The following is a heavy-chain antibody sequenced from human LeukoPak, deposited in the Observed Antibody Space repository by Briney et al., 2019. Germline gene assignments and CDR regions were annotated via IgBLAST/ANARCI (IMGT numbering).Heavy chain of an antibody. V-gene: IGHV4-30-2*01. CDR2: INHSGST. J-gene: IGHJ5*02. Sequence: SQTLSLTCAVSGGSISSGGYSWSWIRQPPGKGLEWIGEINHSGSTNYNPSLKSRVTISVDTSKNQFSLKLSSVTAADTAVYYCARVEDYDNPFDTWGQGTLVTVSS. CDR3: ARVEDYDNPFDT. D-gene: IGHD3-22*01. CDR1: GGSISSGGYS.